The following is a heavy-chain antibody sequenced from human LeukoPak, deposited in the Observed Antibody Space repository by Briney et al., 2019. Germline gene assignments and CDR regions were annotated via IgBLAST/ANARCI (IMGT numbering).Heavy chain of an antibody. V-gene: IGHV1-69*13. CDR2: IIPIFGTA. J-gene: IGHJ6*02. Sequence: SVKVSCKASGGIFSSYAISWVRQAPGQGLEWMGGIIPIFGTANYAQKFQGRVTITADESTSTAYMELSSLRSEDTAVYYCARDPLYGDYEYYYYYGMDVWGQGTTVTVSS. CDR1: GGIFSSYA. D-gene: IGHD4-17*01. CDR3: ARDPLYGDYEYYYYYGMDV.